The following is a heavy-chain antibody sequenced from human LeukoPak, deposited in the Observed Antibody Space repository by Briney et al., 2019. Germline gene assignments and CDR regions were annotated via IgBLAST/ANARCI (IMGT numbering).Heavy chain of an antibody. V-gene: IGHV4-59*08. Sequence: KPSETLSLTCTVSGGSISSYYWSWIRQPPGKVLEWIGYIYYSGSTNYNPSLKSRVTISVDTSKNQFSLKLSSVTAADTAVYYCASSQSYYDILTGYYLEYFQHWGQGTLVTVSS. CDR2: IYYSGST. CDR1: GGSISSYY. D-gene: IGHD3-9*01. J-gene: IGHJ1*01. CDR3: ASSQSYYDILTGYYLEYFQH.